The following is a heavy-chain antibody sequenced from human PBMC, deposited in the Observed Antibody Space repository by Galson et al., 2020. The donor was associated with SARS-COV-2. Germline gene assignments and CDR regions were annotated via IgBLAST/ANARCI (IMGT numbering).Heavy chain of an antibody. V-gene: IGHV4-59*01. CDR1: GGSITTYY. Sequence: SETLSLTCTVSGGSITTYYWNWTRQHPGQGLKWIGSIYDSGSTNYNPSLKSRVTISVDTSKNQFSLKLTSVTAADTAVYYCARGDGIGSSWSVAYFDHWGQGTLVTVSS. D-gene: IGHD6-13*01. CDR3: ARGDGIGSSWSVAYFDH. J-gene: IGHJ4*02. CDR2: IYDSGST.